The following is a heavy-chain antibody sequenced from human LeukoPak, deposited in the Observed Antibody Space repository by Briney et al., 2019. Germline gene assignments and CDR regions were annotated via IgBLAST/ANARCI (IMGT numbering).Heavy chain of an antibody. CDR2: IYYSGST. D-gene: IGHD6-13*01. CDR1: GGSISSSSYY. V-gene: IGHV4-39*07. CDR3: ARVAAAGTDPGAFDI. J-gene: IGHJ3*02. Sequence: SETLSLTCTVSGGSISSSSYYWGWIRQPPGKGLEWIGSIYYSGSTYYNPSLKSRVTISVDTSKNQFSLKLTSVTAADTAVYYCARVAAAGTDPGAFDIWGQGTMVTVSS.